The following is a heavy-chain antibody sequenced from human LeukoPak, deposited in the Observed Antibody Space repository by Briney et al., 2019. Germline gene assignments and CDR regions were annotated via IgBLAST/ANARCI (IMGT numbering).Heavy chain of an antibody. CDR2: INPNSGGT. J-gene: IGHJ5*02. Sequence: ASVKVSCKASGYTFTGCYMHWVRQAPGQGLEWMGWINPNSGGTNYPQKFQGRVTMTSDTSISTAYMELSRLRSDDTAVYYCARDPRITIFGVVISDWFDPWGQGTLVTVSS. V-gene: IGHV1-2*02. CDR1: GYTFTGCY. CDR3: ARDPRITIFGVVISDWFDP. D-gene: IGHD3-3*01.